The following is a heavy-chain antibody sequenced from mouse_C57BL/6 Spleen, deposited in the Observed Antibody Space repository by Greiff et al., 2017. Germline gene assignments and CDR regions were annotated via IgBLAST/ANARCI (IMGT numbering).Heavy chain of an antibody. CDR3: ARKGDYWYFDV. CDR2: INPNNGGT. CDR1: GYTFTDYN. J-gene: IGHJ1*03. V-gene: IGHV1-22*01. Sequence: EVQLQQSGPELVKPGASVKMSCKASGYTFTDYNMHWVKQSHGKSLEWIGYINPNNGGTSYNQKFKGKATLTVNKSSSTAYMELRSLASEDSAVYYCARKGDYWYFDVWGTGTTVTVSS.